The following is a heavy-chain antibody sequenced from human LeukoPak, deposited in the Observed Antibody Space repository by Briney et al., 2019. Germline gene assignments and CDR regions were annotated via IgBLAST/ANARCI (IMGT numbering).Heavy chain of an antibody. CDR3: ARTTLLWYFDN. Sequence: SETLSLTCTVSGDSINSGSYYWGWIRQPPGKGLEWIGSISYRGIPSYNPSLRSRVTMSVDTSKNQFSLNLKSVTAADTAVFYCARTTLLWYFDNWGPGALVAVSS. D-gene: IGHD1-14*01. CDR2: ISYRGIP. CDR1: GDSINSGSYY. V-gene: IGHV4-39*01. J-gene: IGHJ4*01.